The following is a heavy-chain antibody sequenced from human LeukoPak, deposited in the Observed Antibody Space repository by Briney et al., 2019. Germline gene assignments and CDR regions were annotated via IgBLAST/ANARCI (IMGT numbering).Heavy chain of an antibody. CDR3: AKAGRWLQLGSDY. CDR1: GFTFSSYA. Sequence: PGGSLRLSCAASGFTFSSYAMHWVRQAPGKGLEWVAVISYDGSNKYYADSVKGRFTISRDNSKNTLYLQMNSLRAEDTAVYYCAKAGRWLQLGSDYWGQGTLVTVSS. D-gene: IGHD5-24*01. CDR2: ISYDGSNK. J-gene: IGHJ4*02. V-gene: IGHV3-30-3*01.